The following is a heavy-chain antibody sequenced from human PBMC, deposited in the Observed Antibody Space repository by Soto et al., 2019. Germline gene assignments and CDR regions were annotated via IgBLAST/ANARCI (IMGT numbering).Heavy chain of an antibody. CDR1: GYTFTDYG. Sequence: ASVKVSCKASGYTFTDYGITWVRQAPGQGLEWMGWISAKNGDTNLAQKFRGRATLTTDTSTGTAYMELRSLTHDDTAVYYCARDPPETPSDYWGQGTLVTVSS. CDR2: ISAKNGDT. J-gene: IGHJ4*02. V-gene: IGHV1-18*04. CDR3: ARDPPETPSDY.